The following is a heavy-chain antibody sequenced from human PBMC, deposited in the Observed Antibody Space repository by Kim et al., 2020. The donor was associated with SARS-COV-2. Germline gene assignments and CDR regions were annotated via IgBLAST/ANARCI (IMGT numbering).Heavy chain of an antibody. V-gene: IGHV3-74*01. D-gene: IGHD1-26*01. Sequence: NYADSVKGRFTIARDNAKNTLFLQMNSLRVDDTAVYFCAREYTTSRYFDYWGQGTLVTVSS. CDR3: AREYTTSRYFDY. J-gene: IGHJ4*02.